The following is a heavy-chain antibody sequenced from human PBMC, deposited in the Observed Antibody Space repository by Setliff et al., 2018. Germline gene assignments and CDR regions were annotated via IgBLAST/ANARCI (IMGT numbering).Heavy chain of an antibody. D-gene: IGHD3-3*01. Sequence: PGGSLRLSCAASGFTFNYYAMIWVRQAPGKGLEWVSAISGSGGSTYYADSVKGRFTISRDNSKNTLYLQMNSLRAEDTAVYYCAKGLRGVVYYYYGLDVWGQGTTVTVSS. V-gene: IGHV3-23*01. CDR3: AKGLRGVVYYYYGLDV. CDR1: GFTFNYYA. J-gene: IGHJ6*02. CDR2: ISGSGGST.